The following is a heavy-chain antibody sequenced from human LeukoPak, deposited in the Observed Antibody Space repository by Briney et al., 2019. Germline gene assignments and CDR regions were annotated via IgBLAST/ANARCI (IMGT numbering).Heavy chain of an antibody. Sequence: GGSLRLSCTGSGFTFGDYVMSWVRQAPGKGLEWVAFIKSYTFGGTTEYAASVKGGFTLSRDESKSIAYLQMNSLKTEDTAVYYCTTYSSRWFRHFDYWGQGTLVTVSS. CDR1: GFTFGDYV. CDR3: TTYSSRWFRHFDY. V-gene: IGHV3-49*04. D-gene: IGHD6-19*01. CDR2: IKSYTFGGTT. J-gene: IGHJ4*02.